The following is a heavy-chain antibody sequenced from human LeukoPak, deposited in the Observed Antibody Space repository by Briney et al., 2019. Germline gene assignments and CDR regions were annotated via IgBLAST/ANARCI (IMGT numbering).Heavy chain of an antibody. CDR2: ISYDGSNK. Sequence: PGRSLRLSCAASGFTFSSYAMHWVRQAPGKGLEWVAVISYDGSNKYYADSVKGRFTISRDNSKNTLHLQMNSLRAEDTAVYYCARDLDEDTAMVTPGKGYGMDVWGQGTTVTVSS. CDR3: ARDLDEDTAMVTPGKGYGMDV. D-gene: IGHD5-18*01. J-gene: IGHJ6*02. V-gene: IGHV3-30-3*01. CDR1: GFTFSSYA.